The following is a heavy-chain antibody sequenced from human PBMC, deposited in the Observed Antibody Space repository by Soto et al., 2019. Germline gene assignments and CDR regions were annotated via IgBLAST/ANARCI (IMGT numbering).Heavy chain of an antibody. Sequence: GASVKVSCKASGFTLTSSAVQWVRQARGQRLEWIGWIVVGSGNTNYAQKFQGRVTMTRDTSISTAYMELSRLRSDDTAVYYCASCSPLYERYSSSRYYYYYYGMDVWGQGTTVTVSS. CDR2: IVVGSGNT. J-gene: IGHJ6*02. D-gene: IGHD6-6*01. CDR1: GFTLTSSA. CDR3: ASCSPLYERYSSSRYYYYYYGMDV. V-gene: IGHV1-58*01.